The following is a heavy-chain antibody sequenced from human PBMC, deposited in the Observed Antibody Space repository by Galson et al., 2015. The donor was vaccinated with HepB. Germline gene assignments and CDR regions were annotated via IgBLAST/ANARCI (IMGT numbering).Heavy chain of an antibody. CDR1: GFTFDDYV. J-gene: IGHJ6*03. CDR3: AKGSAASLSYYMDV. Sequence: SLRLSCAASGFTFDDYVMHWLRQVPGKGLEWVSGISWNSGRIGYVDSVKGRFTISRDNGKNSLNLQMNSLRAEDTALYYCAKGSAASLSYYMDVWGRGTAVTVSS. CDR2: ISWNSGRI. V-gene: IGHV3-9*01. D-gene: IGHD2/OR15-2a*01.